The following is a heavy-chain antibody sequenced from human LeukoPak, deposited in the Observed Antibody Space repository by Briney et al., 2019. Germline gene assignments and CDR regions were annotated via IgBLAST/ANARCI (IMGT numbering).Heavy chain of an antibody. Sequence: ASVKVSCKASGYTFTGYYMHWVRQAPGQGLEWMGWINPNSGGTNYAQKFQGRVTMTRDTSISTAYMELSRLRSDDTAVYYCARGSTFDYYYDSSGYYEGPFDIWGQGTMVTVSS. CDR3: ARGSTFDYYYDSSGYYEGPFDI. CDR2: INPNSGGT. V-gene: IGHV1-2*02. J-gene: IGHJ3*02. CDR1: GYTFTGYY. D-gene: IGHD3-22*01.